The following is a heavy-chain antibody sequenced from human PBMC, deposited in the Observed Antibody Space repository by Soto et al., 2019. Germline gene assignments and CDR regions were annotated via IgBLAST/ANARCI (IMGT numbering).Heavy chain of an antibody. J-gene: IGHJ3*02. CDR2: VYWNDDK. V-gene: IGHV2-5*01. CDR3: ARGLATLPVFAFDI. Sequence: SGPTLVNPTQTLTLTCTLSGISLSTSGVGLGWIRQTPGKALEWLALVYWNDDKHYSPSLKSKLTITKDTSKNQAILTMSNMDPVDTATYFCARGLATLPVFAFDIWGQGTVVTVSS. D-gene: IGHD1-1*01. CDR1: GISLSTSGVG.